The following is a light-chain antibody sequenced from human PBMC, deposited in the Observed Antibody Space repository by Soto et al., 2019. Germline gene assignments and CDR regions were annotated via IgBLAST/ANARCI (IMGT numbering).Light chain of an antibody. CDR1: QSVSSN. CDR3: QQYNNWWT. V-gene: IGKV3-15*01. J-gene: IGKJ1*01. Sequence: EIVMTQSPATLSVSPGERATLSCRASQSVSSNLAWYQQKPGQAPRLLIYGASTRATGIPARFSGSGSGTEFTLTISSPQSGDFAVYYCQQYNNWWTFGQGTKVEI. CDR2: GAS.